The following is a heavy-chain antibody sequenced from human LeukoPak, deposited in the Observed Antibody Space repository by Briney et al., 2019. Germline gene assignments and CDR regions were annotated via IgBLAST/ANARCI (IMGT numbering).Heavy chain of an antibody. J-gene: IGHJ4*02. D-gene: IGHD3-9*01. CDR2: IYSSGST. CDR1: GGSISSYY. Sequence: PSETLSLTCTVSGGSISSYYWSWTRQPAGKGLEWIGRIYSSGSTNYSPSLKRRVTMSVDTSKNQFSLKLTSVTAADTAVYYCARGYNILTGYYYFDFWGQGTLVTVSS. CDR3: ARGYNILTGYYYFDF. V-gene: IGHV4-4*07.